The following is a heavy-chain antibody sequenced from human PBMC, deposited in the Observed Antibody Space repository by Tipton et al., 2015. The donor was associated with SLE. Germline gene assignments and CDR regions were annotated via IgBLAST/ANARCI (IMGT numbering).Heavy chain of an antibody. V-gene: IGHV3-30*04. CDR1: GFTFSSYA. Sequence: SLRLSCAASGFTFSSYAMHWVRQAPGKGLEWVAVISYDGSNKYYADSVKGRFTISRDNSKNTLYLQMNSLRAEDTAVYYCARDVGGIVVPAAMDYYYYMDVWGKGTTVTVSS. J-gene: IGHJ6*03. CDR2: ISYDGSNK. D-gene: IGHD2-2*01. CDR3: ARDVGGIVVPAAMDYYYYMDV.